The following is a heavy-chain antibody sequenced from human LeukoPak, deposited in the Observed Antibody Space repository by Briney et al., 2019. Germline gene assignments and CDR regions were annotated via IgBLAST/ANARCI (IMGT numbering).Heavy chain of an antibody. Sequence: GESLKISCRGSGYTFTNYWIAWVRQMPGKGLEWMGIIYPGGSDTRYSPSFQGQVTISADKSISTAYLQWSSLRASDTAMYYCARRGYNRDYFDYWGQGTLVTVSS. D-gene: IGHD5-12*01. CDR1: GYTFTNYW. V-gene: IGHV5-51*01. J-gene: IGHJ4*02. CDR2: IYPGGSDT. CDR3: ARRGYNRDYFDY.